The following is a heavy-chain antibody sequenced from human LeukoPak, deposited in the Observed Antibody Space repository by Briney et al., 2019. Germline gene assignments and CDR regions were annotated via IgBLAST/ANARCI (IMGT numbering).Heavy chain of an antibody. J-gene: IGHJ5*02. D-gene: IGHD3-3*01. Sequence: GGSLRLSCAASGFTFSSYAMSWVRQAPGKGLEWVSAISGSGGSTYYADSVKGRFTISRDNSKNTLYLQMNSLRAEDTAVYYCAKDGITYYDFWSGYPPGAAWFDPWGQGTLVTVSS. V-gene: IGHV3-23*01. CDR1: GFTFSSYA. CDR3: AKDGITYYDFWSGYPPGAAWFDP. CDR2: ISGSGGST.